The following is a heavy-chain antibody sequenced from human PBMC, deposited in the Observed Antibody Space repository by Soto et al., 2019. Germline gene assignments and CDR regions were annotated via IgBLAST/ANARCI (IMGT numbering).Heavy chain of an antibody. CDR2: IWYDGSNK. J-gene: IGHJ6*02. D-gene: IGHD6-19*01. Sequence: QVQLVESGGGVVQPGRSLRLSCAASGFTFSSYGMHWVRQAPGKGLEWVAVIWYDGSNKYYADSVKGRFTISRDNSKNTLYLQMNSLRAEDTAVYYCARLQLLVGGYYYGLDVWGHGTMVTVSS. CDR1: GFTFSSYG. V-gene: IGHV3-33*01. CDR3: ARLQLLVGGYYYGLDV.